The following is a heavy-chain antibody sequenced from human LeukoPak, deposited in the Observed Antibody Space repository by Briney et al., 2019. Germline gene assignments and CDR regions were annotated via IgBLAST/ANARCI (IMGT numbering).Heavy chain of an antibody. CDR3: ARDLDYYDSSGYYYPHAFDI. CDR1: GFTFSSYS. J-gene: IGHJ3*02. V-gene: IGHV3-21*01. Sequence: RPGGSLRLSCAASGFTFSSYSMNWVRQAPGKGLEWVSSISSSSSYIYYADSVKGRFTISRDNAKNSLYLQMNSLRAEGTAVYYCARDLDYYDSSGYYYPHAFDIWGQGTMVTVSS. CDR2: ISSSSSYI. D-gene: IGHD3-22*01.